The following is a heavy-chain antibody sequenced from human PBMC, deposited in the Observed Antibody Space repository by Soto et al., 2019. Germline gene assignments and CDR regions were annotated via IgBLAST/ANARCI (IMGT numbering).Heavy chain of an antibody. CDR3: ARGLYDSGSFYFDF. V-gene: IGHV3-74*01. CDR2: INGDGRIT. CDR1: GFTFGSYW. Sequence: EVHLVESGGGSVQPGGSLRISCGASGFTFGSYWMDWVRQAPGKGLVWVSRINGDGRITTYADSVKGRFTISRDNAGSTLYLQMNSLRVDDTAVYYCARGLYDSGSFYFDFWGQGTLVTVSS. D-gene: IGHD3-10*01. J-gene: IGHJ4*02.